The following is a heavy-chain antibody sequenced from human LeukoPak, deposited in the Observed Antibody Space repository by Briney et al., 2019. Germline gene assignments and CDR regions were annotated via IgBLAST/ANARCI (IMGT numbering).Heavy chain of an antibody. Sequence: GGSLRLSCAASGFTFSSYAMHWVRQAPGKGLEWVAVISYDGSNKYYADSVKGRFTISRDNSKNTLYLQMNSLRAEDTAVYYCARAYSSSWLGAFDIWGQGTMVTVSS. CDR3: ARAYSSSWLGAFDI. D-gene: IGHD6-13*01. J-gene: IGHJ3*02. V-gene: IGHV3-30-3*01. CDR1: GFTFSSYA. CDR2: ISYDGSNK.